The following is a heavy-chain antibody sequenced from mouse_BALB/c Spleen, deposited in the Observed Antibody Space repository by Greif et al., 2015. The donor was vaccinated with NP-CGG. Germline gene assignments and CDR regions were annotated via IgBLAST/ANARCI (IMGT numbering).Heavy chain of an antibody. CDR3: ARKGIYYDYFDY. V-gene: IGHV2-4-1*01. Sequence: VQLQQSGPGLVQPSQSLSITCTVSGLSLTSYGVHWVRQSPGKGLEWLGVIWSGGSTDYNAAFISRLSISKDNSKSQVFFKMNSLQADDTAIYYCARKGIYYDYFDYWGQGTTLTVSS. D-gene: IGHD2-4*01. CDR2: IWSGGST. J-gene: IGHJ2*01. CDR1: GLSLTSYG.